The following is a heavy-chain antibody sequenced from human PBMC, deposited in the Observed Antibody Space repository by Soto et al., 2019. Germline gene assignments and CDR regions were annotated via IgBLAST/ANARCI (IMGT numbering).Heavy chain of an antibody. CDR2: INPSGGST. CDR1: GYTFTSYD. J-gene: IGHJ6*03. D-gene: IGHD2-2*01. V-gene: IGHV1-46*03. Sequence: ASVKVSCKASGYTFTSYDINWVRQATGQGLEWMGIINPSGGSTSYAQKFQGRVTMTRDTSTSTVYMELSSLRSEDTAVYYCARESRIRGYCSSTSCYAGYYYYYMDVWGKGTTVTVSS. CDR3: ARESRIRGYCSSTSCYAGYYYYYMDV.